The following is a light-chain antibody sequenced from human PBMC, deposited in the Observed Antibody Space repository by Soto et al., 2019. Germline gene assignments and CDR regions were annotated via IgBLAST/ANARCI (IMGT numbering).Light chain of an antibody. CDR3: ATWDASLAPWV. Sequence: QSVLTQPPSASGTPGQRVTISCSGSSSNIGSNYVYWYQQLPGTAPKLLIYRNNQRPSGVPDRFSGSKSGTSASLAISGLRCEDEADYYCATWDASLAPWVFGGGTKLTVL. CDR1: SSNIGSNY. J-gene: IGLJ3*02. CDR2: RNN. V-gene: IGLV1-47*01.